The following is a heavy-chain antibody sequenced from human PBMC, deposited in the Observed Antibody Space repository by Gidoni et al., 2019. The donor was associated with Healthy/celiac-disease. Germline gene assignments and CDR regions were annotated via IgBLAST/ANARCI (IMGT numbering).Heavy chain of an antibody. CDR2: IYGGGST. J-gene: IGHJ6*02. D-gene: IGHD3-3*01. CDR1: GFPVSSHY. Sequence: EVQLVASGGGLVQPGGSLRLSCAASGFPVSSHYMSWVRQAPGKGLEWVSVIYGGGSTYYADSVKGRFTISRDNSKNTLYLQMNSLRAEDTAVYYCARDRITIFGVADYYYYGMDVWGQGTTVTVSS. V-gene: IGHV3-66*02. CDR3: ARDRITIFGVADYYYYGMDV.